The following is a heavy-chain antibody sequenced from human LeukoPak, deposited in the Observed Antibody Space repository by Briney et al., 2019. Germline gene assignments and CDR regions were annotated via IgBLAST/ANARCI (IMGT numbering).Heavy chain of an antibody. CDR2: ISSDGSTT. CDR3: GRWESSGYYFF. CDR1: GFSFSSYW. V-gene: IGHV3-74*01. D-gene: IGHD3-3*01. J-gene: IGHJ4*02. Sequence: GGSLRLSCAASGFSFSSYWMHWVRQAPGKGLVWVSRISSDGSTTTYADSVRGRFTISRDNAKNTLYLQMNSLRAEDTAVYYCGRWESSGYYFFWGQGTLVTVSS.